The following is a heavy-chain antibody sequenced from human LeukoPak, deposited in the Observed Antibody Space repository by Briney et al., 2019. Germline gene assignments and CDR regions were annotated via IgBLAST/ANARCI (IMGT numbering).Heavy chain of an antibody. V-gene: IGHV3-23*01. CDR3: AKGYCSSTSCPLDY. D-gene: IGHD2-2*01. J-gene: IGHJ4*02. CDR2: ISGSGGST. CDR1: GLTFSSYA. Sequence: GGSLRLSCAASGLTFSSYAMSWVRQAPGSGLEWVSGISGSGGSTYYADSVKGRFTISRDNSKNTLYLQMNSLRAEDTAVYYCAKGYCSSTSCPLDYWGQGTLVTVSS.